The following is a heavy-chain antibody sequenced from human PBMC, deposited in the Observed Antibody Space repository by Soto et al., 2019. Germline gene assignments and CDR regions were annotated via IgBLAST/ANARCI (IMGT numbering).Heavy chain of an antibody. CDR1: EFTFRSYW. Sequence: GGSLRLSCAASEFTFRSYWMHCVRQSPGKGPVWVSRISGDGSSTNYADSVKGRFTISRDNAKNTVYLQIDSLRAEDTAVYYCARSLPGTYGAFDLWGQGTMVTVSS. D-gene: IGHD1-7*01. V-gene: IGHV3-74*01. J-gene: IGHJ3*01. CDR2: ISGDGSST. CDR3: ARSLPGTYGAFDL.